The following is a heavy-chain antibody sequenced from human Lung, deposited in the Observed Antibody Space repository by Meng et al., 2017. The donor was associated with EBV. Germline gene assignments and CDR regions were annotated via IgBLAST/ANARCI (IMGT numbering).Heavy chain of an antibody. Sequence: RPGSLNPSRPLSPTCSFCGVVSVSDCYYWISNRQPPGKGFDWIGYIYYSGSTYSYPSLKIRVTISASKYQNQFSLKLISVTDADTAVYYCAREWCSGGSCYPDYWGQGTLVTVSS. V-gene: IGHV4-30-4*08. J-gene: IGHJ4*02. CDR2: IYYSGST. CDR1: GVVSVSDCYY. CDR3: AREWCSGGSCYPDY. D-gene: IGHD2-15*01.